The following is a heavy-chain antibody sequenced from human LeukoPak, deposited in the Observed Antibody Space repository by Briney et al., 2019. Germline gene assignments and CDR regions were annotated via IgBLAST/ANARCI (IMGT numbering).Heavy chain of an antibody. CDR2: MNPNNGNT. Sequence: ASVKVSCKASGYTFSNYDINWVRQATGQGLEWVGWMNPNNGNTGYAQKFQGRVTMTRNTSISTAYMELSSLTSEDTAVYYCARRVAGVDCWGQGTLVTVSS. J-gene: IGHJ4*02. V-gene: IGHV1-8*01. CDR1: GYTFSNYD. D-gene: IGHD6-19*01. CDR3: ARRVAGVDC.